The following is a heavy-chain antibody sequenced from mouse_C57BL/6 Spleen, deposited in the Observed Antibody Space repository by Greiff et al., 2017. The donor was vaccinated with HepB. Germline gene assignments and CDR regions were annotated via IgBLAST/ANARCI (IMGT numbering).Heavy chain of an antibody. CDR1: GYTFTSYW. D-gene: IGHD2-4*01. CDR3: ARSGYDYDDYYYAMDY. CDR2: IDPSDSET. J-gene: IGHJ4*01. V-gene: IGHV1-52*01. Sequence: QVQLQQPGAELVRPGSSVKLSCKASGYTFTSYWMHWVKQRPIQGLEWIGNIDPSDSETHYNQKFKDKATLTVDKSSSTAYMQLSSLTAEDSAVDYCARSGYDYDDYYYAMDYLGQGTSVTVSS.